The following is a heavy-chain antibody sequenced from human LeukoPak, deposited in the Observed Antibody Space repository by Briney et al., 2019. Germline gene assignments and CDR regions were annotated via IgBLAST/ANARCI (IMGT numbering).Heavy chain of an antibody. CDR1: GFTFSSHA. CDR2: ISGSGDST. J-gene: IGHJ2*01. CDR3: AKDGGYYDSSGYPRYWYFDL. Sequence: PGGSLRLSCAASGFTFSSHAMSWVRQAPGKGLEWVSAISGSGDSTFYADSVKGRFTISRDNSKNTLYLQMNSLRAEDTAVYYCAKDGGYYDSSGYPRYWYFDLWGRGTLVTVSS. D-gene: IGHD3-22*01. V-gene: IGHV3-23*01.